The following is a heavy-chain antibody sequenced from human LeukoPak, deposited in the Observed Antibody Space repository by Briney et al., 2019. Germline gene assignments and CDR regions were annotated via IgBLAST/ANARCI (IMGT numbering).Heavy chain of an antibody. Sequence: ASVKVSCKASGYTFTGYYMHWVRQAPGQGPEWMGWINPNSGGTNYAQKFQGRVTMTRDASISTAYMELSSLTSDDTAVYYCARVRIAGATTWEYWGQGTLVTVSS. CDR3: ARVRIAGATTWEY. CDR2: INPNSGGT. D-gene: IGHD1-26*01. CDR1: GYTFTGYY. J-gene: IGHJ4*02. V-gene: IGHV1-2*02.